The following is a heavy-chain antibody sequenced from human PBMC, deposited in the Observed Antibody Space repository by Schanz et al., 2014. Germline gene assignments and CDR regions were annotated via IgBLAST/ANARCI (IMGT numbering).Heavy chain of an antibody. CDR1: GFTFRNYA. D-gene: IGHD2-2*02. V-gene: IGHV3-23*01. J-gene: IGHJ6*02. CDR2: ISGSGGDT. CDR3: AKHLYQYNYYGMDV. Sequence: VQLLESGGGLVQPGGSLKLSCSASGFTFRNYALSWVRQAPGKGLAWVSAISGSGGDTYYADSVKGRFTISRDNSKNTLSLQLNSLRADDTAVYYCAKHLYQYNYYGMDVWGQGTTVTVSS.